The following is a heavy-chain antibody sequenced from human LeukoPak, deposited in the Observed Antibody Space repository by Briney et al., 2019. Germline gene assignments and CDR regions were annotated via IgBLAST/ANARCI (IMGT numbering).Heavy chain of an antibody. D-gene: IGHD2-2*02. CDR1: GYTFTSYG. J-gene: IGHJ3*02. CDR3: ARGCSSTSCYTRDAFDI. CDR2: ISAYNGNT. Sequence: ASVKVSCKASGYTFTSYGISWVRQAPGQGLEWMGWISAYNGNTNYAQKLQGRVTMTTDTSTSTAYMELRSLRSDDTAVYYCARGCSSTSCYTRDAFDIWGQGTMVTVSS. V-gene: IGHV1-18*01.